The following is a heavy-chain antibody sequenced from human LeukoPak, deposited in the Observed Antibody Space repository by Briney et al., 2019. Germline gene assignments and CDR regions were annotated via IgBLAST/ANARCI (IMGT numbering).Heavy chain of an antibody. CDR2: INHSGST. CDR3: ARGRQGIFDY. V-gene: IGHV4-34*01. J-gene: IGHJ4*02. Sequence: SETLSLTCAVYGGSFSGYYWSWIRQPPGKGLEWIGEINHSGSTNYNPSLKSRVTISVDTPKNQFSLKLSSVTAADTAVYYCARGRQGIFDYWGQGTLVTVSS. CDR1: GGSFSGYY. D-gene: IGHD6-13*01.